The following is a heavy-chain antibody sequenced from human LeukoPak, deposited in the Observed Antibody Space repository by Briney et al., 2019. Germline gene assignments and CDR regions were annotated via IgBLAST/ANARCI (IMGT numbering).Heavy chain of an antibody. CDR2: ISAYNGNT. Sequence: ASVKVSCKASGYTFTSYGISWVRQAPGQGLEWMGWISAYNGNTNYAQKLQGRVTMTTDTSTSTAYMELRSLRSDDTAVYYCARDPGVVPAYKRAYCYGMDVWGQGTTVTVSS. CDR1: GYTFTSYG. D-gene: IGHD2-2*01. V-gene: IGHV1-18*01. CDR3: ARDPGVVPAYKRAYCYGMDV. J-gene: IGHJ6*02.